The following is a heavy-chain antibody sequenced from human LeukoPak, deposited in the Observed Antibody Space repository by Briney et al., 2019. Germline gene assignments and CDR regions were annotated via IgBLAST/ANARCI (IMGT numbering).Heavy chain of an antibody. CDR1: GGSISSSSYY. Sequence: PSETLSLTCTVSGGSISSSSYYWGWIRQPPGKGLEWIGSIYYSGSTYYNPSLKSRVTISVDTSKNQFSLKLSSVTAADTAVYYCAREPVLLWFGELYYFDYWGQGTLVTVSS. CDR3: AREPVLLWFGELYYFDY. D-gene: IGHD3-10*01. J-gene: IGHJ4*02. CDR2: IYYSGST. V-gene: IGHV4-39*07.